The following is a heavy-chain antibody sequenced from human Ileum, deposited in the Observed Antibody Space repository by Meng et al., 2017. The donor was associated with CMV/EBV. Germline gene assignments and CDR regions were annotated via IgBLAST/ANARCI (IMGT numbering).Heavy chain of an antibody. D-gene: IGHD3-9*01. Sequence: FTKFYIHWVRQDPGQGLEWMGIINSSGGNTNYAQKFQGRVTMTRDTSTSTVYMELGSLGSDDTAVYFCARANYDVLTGNLWFYFDYWGQGTLVTVSS. CDR2: INSSGGNT. CDR3: ARANYDVLTGNLWFYFDY. CDR1: FTKFY. J-gene: IGHJ4*02. V-gene: IGHV1-46*01.